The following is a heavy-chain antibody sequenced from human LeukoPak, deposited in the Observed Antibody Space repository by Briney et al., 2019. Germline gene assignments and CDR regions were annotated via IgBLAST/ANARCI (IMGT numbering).Heavy chain of an antibody. D-gene: IGHD1-26*01. V-gene: IGHV4-34*01. CDR3: ASPELEGATTEWQFDY. CDR1: GVSFSGYY. CDR2: INDRGHT. J-gene: IGHJ4*02. Sequence: PSETLSLTCAVYGVSFSGYYWSWVRQSPERGLEWIGEINDRGHTNYNPSLKSRLTLSVDTSKNQFSLKLNSVTAADTAVYYCASPELEGATTEWQFDYWGQGTLVTVSS.